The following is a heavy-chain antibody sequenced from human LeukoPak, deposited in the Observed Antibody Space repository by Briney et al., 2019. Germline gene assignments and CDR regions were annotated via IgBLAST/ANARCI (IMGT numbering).Heavy chain of an antibody. CDR3: ARLGSYFYDMDV. Sequence: GESLRISCKGSGYSFTTYWINWVRQMPGKGLEWMGRIDPSDSYTNYSPSFQGHVTISVDKSISTAYLQRSSLKASDTAMYYCARLGSYFYDMDVWGQGTTVTVSS. D-gene: IGHD1-26*01. CDR1: GYSFTTYW. CDR2: IDPSDSYT. V-gene: IGHV5-10-1*01. J-gene: IGHJ6*02.